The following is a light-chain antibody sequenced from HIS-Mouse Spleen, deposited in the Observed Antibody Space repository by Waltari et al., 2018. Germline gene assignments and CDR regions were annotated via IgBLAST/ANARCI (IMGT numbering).Light chain of an antibody. CDR1: KLGDKY. CDR3: QAWDSSTVV. J-gene: IGLJ2*01. CDR2: QVS. V-gene: IGLV3-1*01. Sequence: SYELTQPPSVSVSPGQTASITCSGDKLGDKYACWYQQKPGQSPVLVIYQVSKRPSGFPERFSGSNAGNTATLTISGTQAMDDADYYCQAWDSSTVVFGGGTKLTVL.